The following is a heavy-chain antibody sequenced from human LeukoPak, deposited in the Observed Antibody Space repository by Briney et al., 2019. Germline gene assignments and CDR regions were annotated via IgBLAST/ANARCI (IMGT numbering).Heavy chain of an antibody. CDR1: GNSISSGDYY. D-gene: IGHD3-22*01. CDR3: ASLTTADAFDI. CDR2: IYTSGST. J-gene: IGHJ3*02. V-gene: IGHV4-61*02. Sequence: SETLSLTCTVSGNSISSGDYYWSWIRQPAGKGLEWIGRIYTSGSTTYNPSLKSRVTISGDTSENQFSLRLSSVTAADTAVYYCASLTTADAFDIWGQGTMVTVSS.